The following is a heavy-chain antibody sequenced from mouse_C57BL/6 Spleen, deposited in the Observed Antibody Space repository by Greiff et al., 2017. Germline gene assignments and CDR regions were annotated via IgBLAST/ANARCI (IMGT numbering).Heavy chain of an antibody. D-gene: IGHD2-3*01. J-gene: IGHJ2*01. CDR1: GYTFTDYN. Sequence: EVQLQQSGPELVKPGASVKIPCKASGYTFTDYNMAWVKQSHGKSLEWIGDINPNNGGTIYNQNFKGKATLTVDKSSSTAYMELRRLTSEDTAVYSCARESGYYPCFDYWGQGTTLTVSS. CDR3: ARESGYYPCFDY. V-gene: IGHV1-18*01. CDR2: INPNNGGT.